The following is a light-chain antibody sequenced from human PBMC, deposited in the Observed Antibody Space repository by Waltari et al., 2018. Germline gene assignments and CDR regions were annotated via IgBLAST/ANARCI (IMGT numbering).Light chain of an antibody. V-gene: IGLV2-14*01. CDR3: SSYINSNTLEV. CDR1: SSDVGGYNY. Sequence: QSALTQPASVSGSPGQSITISCTGTSSDVGGYNYVSWYQQHPGKAPKLMIYEVSNRPSGVSNRLSGSKSGNTASLTISGLQAEDEADYYCSSYINSNTLEVFGGGTKLTVL. J-gene: IGLJ3*02. CDR2: EVS.